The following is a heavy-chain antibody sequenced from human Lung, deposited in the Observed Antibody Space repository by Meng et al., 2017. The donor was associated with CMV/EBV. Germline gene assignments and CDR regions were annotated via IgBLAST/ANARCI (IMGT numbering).Heavy chain of an antibody. CDR3: ARDSGYYYDAFDI. Sequence: GGSLRLSCAASGFTVSSNYMSWVRQAPGKGLEWVSSISSSSSYIYYADSVKGRFTISRDNAKNSLYLQMNSLRAEDTAVYYCARDSGYYYDAFDIWGQGTMVTVSS. D-gene: IGHD3-22*01. J-gene: IGHJ3*02. CDR1: GFTVSSNY. V-gene: IGHV3-21*01. CDR2: ISSSSSYI.